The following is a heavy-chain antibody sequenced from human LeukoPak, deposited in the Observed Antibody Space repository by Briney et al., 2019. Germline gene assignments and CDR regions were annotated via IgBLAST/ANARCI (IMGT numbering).Heavy chain of an antibody. V-gene: IGHV5-51*01. CDR2: IYPGDSDT. CDR3: ARGGAVERYCSSTSCYWVDAFDI. J-gene: IGHJ3*02. CDR1: GYKFSNFW. Sequence: GESLKISCKGFGYKFSNFWIGWVRQMPGRGLEWLGIIYPGDSDTRYSPSFEGQVTISADKSISTAYLQWNSLKASDTAIYYCARGGAVERYCSSTSCYWVDAFDIWGQGTMVTVS. D-gene: IGHD2-2*01.